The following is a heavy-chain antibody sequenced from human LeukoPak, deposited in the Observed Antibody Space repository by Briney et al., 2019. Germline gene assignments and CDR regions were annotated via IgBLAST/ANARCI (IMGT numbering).Heavy chain of an antibody. CDR2: ISYDGSNK. CDR1: GFTFSSYA. Sequence: GGSLRLSCAASGFTFSSYAMHWVRQAPGKGLEWVAVISYDGSNKYYADSVKGRFTISRDNSKDTLYLQMNSLRAEDTAVYYCASNYGILNPFDYWGQGTLVTVSS. CDR3: ASNYGILNPFDY. V-gene: IGHV3-30-3*01. J-gene: IGHJ4*02. D-gene: IGHD4-17*01.